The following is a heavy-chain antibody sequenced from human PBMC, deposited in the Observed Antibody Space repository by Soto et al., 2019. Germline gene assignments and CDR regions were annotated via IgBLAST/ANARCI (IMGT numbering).Heavy chain of an antibody. CDR2: IYYSGST. CDR1: GGSISSGGYY. Sequence: QVQLQESGPGLVKPSQTLSLTCTVSGGSISSGGYYWSWIRQHPGKGLEWIGYIYYSGSTYYNPSLKSRVTISVDTSKNQFSRKLSSVTAADTAVYYCARVEEGYSYRWVNWFDPWGQGTLVTVSS. V-gene: IGHV4-31*03. D-gene: IGHD5-18*01. CDR3: ARVEEGYSYRWVNWFDP. J-gene: IGHJ5*02.